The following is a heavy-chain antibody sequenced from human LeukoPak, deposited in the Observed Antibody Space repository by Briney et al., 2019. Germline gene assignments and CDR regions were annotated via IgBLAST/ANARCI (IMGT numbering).Heavy chain of an antibody. Sequence: SETLSLTCTVSGGSVSSCGYYWSWIRQHPGKGREWIGYIYYSGSTYYNPSLKSRVTISVDTSKNQFSLKLSSVTAADTAVYYCARGSGTHSPDYWGQGTLVTVSS. V-gene: IGHV4-31*03. J-gene: IGHJ4*02. D-gene: IGHD2-15*01. CDR2: IYYSGST. CDR3: ARGSGTHSPDY. CDR1: GGSVSSCGYY.